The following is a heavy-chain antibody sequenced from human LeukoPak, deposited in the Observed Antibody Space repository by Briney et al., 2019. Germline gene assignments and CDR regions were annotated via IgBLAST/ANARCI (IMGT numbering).Heavy chain of an antibody. CDR3: ARLGYYYYSSDG. CDR1: GYTFTGYY. D-gene: IGHD3-22*01. V-gene: IGHV1-69*02. J-gene: IGHJ4*02. Sequence: ASVKVSCKASGYTFTGYYMHWVRQAPGQGLEWMGRIIPILGIANYAQKFQGRVTITADKSTSTAYMELSSLRSEDTAVYYCARLGYYYYSSDGWGQGTLVTVSS. CDR2: IIPILGIA.